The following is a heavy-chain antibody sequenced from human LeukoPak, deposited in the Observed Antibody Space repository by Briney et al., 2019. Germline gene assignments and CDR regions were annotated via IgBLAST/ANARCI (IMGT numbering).Heavy chain of an antibody. Sequence: SETLSLTCTVSRGSISSYYWSWIRQPPGKGLEWIGYIYSSGSTNYNPSLKSRITISVDTSKNQFSLKLSSVTAADTAVYYCARFAYCGGHCWYYFDYWGQGSLVTVSS. CDR1: RGSISSYY. V-gene: IGHV4-59*01. CDR2: IYSSGST. J-gene: IGHJ4*02. D-gene: IGHD2-21*02. CDR3: ARFAYCGGHCWYYFDY.